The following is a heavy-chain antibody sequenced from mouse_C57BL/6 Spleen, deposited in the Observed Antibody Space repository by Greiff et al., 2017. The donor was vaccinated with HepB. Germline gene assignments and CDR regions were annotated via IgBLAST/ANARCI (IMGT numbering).Heavy chain of an antibody. CDR3: ARQRGLPYYAMDY. V-gene: IGHV2-6-1*01. D-gene: IGHD3-3*01. CDR2: IWSDGST. J-gene: IGHJ4*01. CDR1: GFSLTSYG. Sequence: VKLMESGPGLVAPSQSLSITCTVSGFSLTSYGVHWVRQPPGKGLEWLVVIWSDGSTTYNSALKSRLSISKDNSKSQVFLKMNSLQTDDTDMYYCARQRGLPYYAMDYWGQGTSVTVSS.